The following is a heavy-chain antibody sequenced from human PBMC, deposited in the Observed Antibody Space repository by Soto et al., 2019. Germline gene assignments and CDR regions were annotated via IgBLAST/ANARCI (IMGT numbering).Heavy chain of an antibody. Sequence: QVQLVQSGAEVKKPGSSVKVSCKASGGTFSSYAISWVRQAPGQGLEWMGGIIPIFGTANYAQKFQGRVTITADKSTSTAYMELSRLISEDTAVYYCARVRRWLQLGSSNPFFDYWGQGTLVTVSS. V-gene: IGHV1-69*06. CDR3: ARVRRWLQLGSSNPFFDY. J-gene: IGHJ4*02. D-gene: IGHD5-12*01. CDR1: GGTFSSYA. CDR2: IIPIFGTA.